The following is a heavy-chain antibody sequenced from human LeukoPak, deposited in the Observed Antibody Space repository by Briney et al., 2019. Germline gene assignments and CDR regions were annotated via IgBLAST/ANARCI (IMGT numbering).Heavy chain of an antibody. J-gene: IGHJ5*02. D-gene: IGHD3-10*01. CDR2: IRSKAYGRTT. V-gene: IGHV3-49*03. Sequence: PGGSLRLSCTASGFTFGDYAMSWFRQAPGKGLEWVCFIRSKAYGRTTEYAASVKGRFTISGDDSKSIAYLQMNSLKIEDTAVYYCTRVLWFGELYWFDPWGQGTLVTVSS. CDR3: TRVLWFGELYWFDP. CDR1: GFTFGDYA.